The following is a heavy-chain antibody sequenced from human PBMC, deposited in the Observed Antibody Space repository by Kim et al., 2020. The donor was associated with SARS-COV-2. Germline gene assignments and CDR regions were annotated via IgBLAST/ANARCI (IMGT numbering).Heavy chain of an antibody. Sequence: SETLSLTCAVYGGSFSGYYWSWIRQPPGKGLEWIGEINHSGSTNYNPSLKSRVTISVDTSKNQFSLKLSSVTAADTAVYYCARGGGYCSSTSCYRFRVVNYSYYYGMDVWGQGTTVTVSS. V-gene: IGHV4-34*01. CDR1: GGSFSGYY. D-gene: IGHD2-2*02. CDR3: ARGGGYCSSTSCYRFRVVNYSYYYGMDV. CDR2: INHSGST. J-gene: IGHJ6*02.